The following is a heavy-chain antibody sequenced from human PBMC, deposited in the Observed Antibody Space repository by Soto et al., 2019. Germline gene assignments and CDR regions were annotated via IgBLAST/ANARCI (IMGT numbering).Heavy chain of an antibody. CDR1: GDSVSSNSAA. J-gene: IGHJ5*02. V-gene: IGHV6-1*01. Sequence: PSQTLSLTCAISGDSVSSNSAAWNWIRQSPSRGLEWLGRTYYRSKWYNDYAVSVKSRITINADTSKNQFSLQLSSVTPEDTAVYYCATELYCSGGSCYDGFDPWGQGSLVTVSS. CDR3: ATELYCSGGSCYDGFDP. D-gene: IGHD2-15*01. CDR2: TYYRSKWYN.